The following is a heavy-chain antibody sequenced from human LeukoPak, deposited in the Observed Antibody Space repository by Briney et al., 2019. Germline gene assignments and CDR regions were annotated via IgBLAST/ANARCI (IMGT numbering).Heavy chain of an antibody. D-gene: IGHD5-12*01. CDR2: IWYDGSNK. CDR1: GSTFSSYG. CDR3: ARESSGSQRGIDY. V-gene: IGHV3-33*01. J-gene: IGHJ4*02. Sequence: GRSLRLSCAASGSTFSSYGMHWVRQAPGKGLEWVAVIWYDGSNKYYADSVKGRFTISRDNSKNTLYLQMNSLRAEDTAVYYCARESSGSQRGIDYWGQGTLVTVSS.